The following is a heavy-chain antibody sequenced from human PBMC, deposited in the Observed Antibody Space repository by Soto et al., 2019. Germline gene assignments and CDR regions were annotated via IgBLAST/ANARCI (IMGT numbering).Heavy chain of an antibody. J-gene: IGHJ4*02. V-gene: IGHV3-30*18. CDR3: AKSPDFFCSSANCYMYYFDY. CDR1: GFPFGDFG. CDR2: ISHDGSDK. D-gene: IGHD2-2*02. Sequence: GGSLRLSCAASGFPFGDFGMHWLRQAPGKGLEWVAVISHDGSDKFYADSVKARFTISRDNSKNTLYLQMSGLRGEDTAVYYCAKSPDFFCSSANCYMYYFDYWSQGPLVTVPA.